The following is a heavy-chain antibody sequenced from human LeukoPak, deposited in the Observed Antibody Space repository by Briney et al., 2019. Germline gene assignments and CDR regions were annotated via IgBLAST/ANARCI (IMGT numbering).Heavy chain of an antibody. V-gene: IGHV1-8*03. J-gene: IGHJ3*02. D-gene: IGHD1-14*01. CDR1: GYTFTSYD. CDR3: ACDRAGGAFDI. CDR2: VNPNSGNT. Sequence: ASVTVSCKASGYTFTSYDFNWVRQAPGQGLEWMGWVNPNSGNTGYAQKFQGRVTITRNTSISTAYMELSSLRSEDTAVYYCACDRAGGAFDIWGQGTMVTVSS.